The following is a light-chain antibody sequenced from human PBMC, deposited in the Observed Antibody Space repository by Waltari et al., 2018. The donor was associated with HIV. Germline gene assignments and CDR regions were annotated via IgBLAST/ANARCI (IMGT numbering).Light chain of an antibody. J-gene: IGKJ2*01. CDR2: AAS. CDR1: QSVRSK. CDR3: QQYNSWPPGNT. Sequence: EIVMTQSPVTLSVSPGERATLSCRLSQSVRSKLAWSQQKPVQAPRLLIYAASTRTTGTPARFSGSGSGTEFTLTISSLQPEDFAVYYCQQYNSWPPGNTFGQGTKLEIK. V-gene: IGKV3-15*01.